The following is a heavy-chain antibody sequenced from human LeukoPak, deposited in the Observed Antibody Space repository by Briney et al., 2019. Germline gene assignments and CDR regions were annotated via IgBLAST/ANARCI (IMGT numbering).Heavy chain of an antibody. CDR1: GYTFTGYY. CDR3: AREVRNGYDFWSGDYYYYGMDV. D-gene: IGHD3-3*01. Sequence: GASVKVSCKASGYTFTGYYMHWVRQAPGQGLEWMGWINPNSGGTNYAQKLQGRVTMTTDTSTSTAYMELRSLRSDDTAVYYCAREVRNGYDFWSGDYYYYGMDVWGQGTTVTASS. V-gene: IGHV1-2*02. J-gene: IGHJ6*02. CDR2: INPNSGGT.